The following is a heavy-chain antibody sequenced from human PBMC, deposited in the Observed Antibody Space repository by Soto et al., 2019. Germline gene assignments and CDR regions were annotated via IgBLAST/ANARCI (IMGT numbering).Heavy chain of an antibody. CDR3: ARDPNAVFYT. V-gene: IGHV4-31*03. J-gene: IGHJ4*02. Sequence: QVQLQESGPGVVKPSQTLSLTCTVSGASISSGGHYWSWIRQLPGKGLEWIGYIYYGGSTYYNPSLKSRVTISIDTSRNQFSLSLNSVTAADTAVYYCARDPNAVFYTWGQGTLVTVSS. D-gene: IGHD2-8*01. CDR1: GASISSGGHY. CDR2: IYYGGST.